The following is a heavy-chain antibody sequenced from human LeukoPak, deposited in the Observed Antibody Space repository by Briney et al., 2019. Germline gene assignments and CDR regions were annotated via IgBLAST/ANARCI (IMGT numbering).Heavy chain of an antibody. D-gene: IGHD3-3*01. V-gene: IGHV4-59*08. CDR1: GGSISSYY. Sequence: PSEALSLTCTVSGGSISSYYWSWIRQPPGKGLEWIGYIYYSGSTNYNPSLKSRVTISVDTSKNQLSLKLSSVTAAVTAVYYCARVRATLFGVAMDYMDVWGKGTTVTVSS. CDR2: IYYSGST. CDR3: ARVRATLFGVAMDYMDV. J-gene: IGHJ6*03.